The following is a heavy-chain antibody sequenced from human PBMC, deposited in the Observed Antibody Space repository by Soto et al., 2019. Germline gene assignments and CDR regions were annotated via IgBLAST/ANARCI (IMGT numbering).Heavy chain of an antibody. CDR2: IYGGGNGP. D-gene: IGHD2-2*03. CDR1: GFSFSDFA. V-gene: IGHV3-23*01. Sequence: EVQVLESGGGLVQPGGSLRLSCEATGFSFSDFAMSWVRQAPGKGLEWVSRIYGGGNGPHYADSVKGRVTISRDNSKNTLYLHMNSLRAEDTVVYYCAKMEGMDPWAYSFDYWGQGTLVTVSS. CDR3: AKMEGMDPWAYSFDY. J-gene: IGHJ4*02.